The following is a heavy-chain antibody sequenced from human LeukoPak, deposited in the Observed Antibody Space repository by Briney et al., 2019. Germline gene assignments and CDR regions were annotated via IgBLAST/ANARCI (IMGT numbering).Heavy chain of an antibody. CDR1: GGSISSYY. J-gene: IGHJ4*02. V-gene: IGHV4-59*01. D-gene: IGHD3-10*02. CDR3: ASHVGPGGDFDY. Sequence: SETLSLTCAVSGGSISSYYWSWIRQPPGKGLEWIGYIFYSGSTNYNRSLKSRVTISVDTPKNQFSLKLTSVTAADTAVYYCASHVGPGGDFDYWGQGTLVTVSS. CDR2: IFYSGST.